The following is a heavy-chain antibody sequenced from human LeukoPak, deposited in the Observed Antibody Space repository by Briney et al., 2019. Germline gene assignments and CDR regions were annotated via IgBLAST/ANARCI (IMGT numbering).Heavy chain of an antibody. Sequence: ASVKVSCKASGGTFSSYAISWVRQAPGQGLEWMGRIIPTLGIANYAQKFQGRVTITADKSTSTAYMELSSLRSEDTAVYYCARDFERTMIAVAPPNWFDPWGQGTLVAVSS. CDR3: ARDFERTMIAVAPPNWFDP. CDR2: IIPTLGIA. J-gene: IGHJ5*02. CDR1: GGTFSSYA. D-gene: IGHD6-19*01. V-gene: IGHV1-69*04.